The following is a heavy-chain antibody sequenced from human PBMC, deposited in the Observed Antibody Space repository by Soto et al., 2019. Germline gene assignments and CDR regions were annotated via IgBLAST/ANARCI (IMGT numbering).Heavy chain of an antibody. D-gene: IGHD6-6*01. CDR2: ISGSGGTT. CDR3: AKPPYSSSSYYYYGMDV. Sequence: EVQLLESGGGLVQPGGSLRLSCAASGFTFSSYAMTWVRQAPGKGLEWVSAISGSGGTTYHADSVKGRFTISRDNSKNTLYLQMNSLRAEYAAVYYCAKPPYSSSSYYYYGMDVWGQGTTVTVSS. V-gene: IGHV3-23*01. CDR1: GFTFSSYA. J-gene: IGHJ6*02.